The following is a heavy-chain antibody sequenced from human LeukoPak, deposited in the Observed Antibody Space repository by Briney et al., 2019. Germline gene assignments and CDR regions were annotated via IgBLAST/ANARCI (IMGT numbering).Heavy chain of an antibody. Sequence: ASVKVSCKASGYTFTSYGISWVRQAPGQGLEWMGWISAYNGNTNYAQKLQGRVTMTTNTSTSTAYMELRSLRSDDTAVYYCARRSHIVVVPTPEYYYYMDVWGKGTTVTVSS. V-gene: IGHV1-18*01. CDR2: ISAYNGNT. CDR3: ARRSHIVVVPTPEYYYYMDV. J-gene: IGHJ6*03. D-gene: IGHD2-2*01. CDR1: GYTFTSYG.